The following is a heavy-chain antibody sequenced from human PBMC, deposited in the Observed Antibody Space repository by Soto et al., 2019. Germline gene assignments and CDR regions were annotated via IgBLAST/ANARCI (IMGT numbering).Heavy chain of an antibody. CDR2: ITHSGST. CDR1: GGSFNGYY. CDR3: ARGPVGGGNSPPYYYYGMDV. V-gene: IGHV4-34*01. Sequence: PSETLSLTCAVYGGSFNGYYWSWIRQPPGKGLEWIGEITHSGSTNYNPSLKSRVTISVDTSKNQFSLKLSSVTAADTAVYYCARGPVGGGNSPPYYYYGMDVWGQGTPVTVSS. D-gene: IGHD2-21*02. J-gene: IGHJ6*02.